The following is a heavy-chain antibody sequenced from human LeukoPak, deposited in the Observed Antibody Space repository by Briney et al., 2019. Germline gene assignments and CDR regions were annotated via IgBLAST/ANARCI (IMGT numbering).Heavy chain of an antibody. CDR1: GGSISSYY. J-gene: IGHJ5*02. V-gene: IGHV4-4*07. Sequence: SETLSLTCTVSGGSISSYYWSWIRQPAGKGLEWIGRIYTSGSTNYNPSLKSRVTMSVDTSKNQFSLKLSSVTAADTAVYYCARDRAYYYDSSGYHNWFDPWGQGTLVTVSP. CDR2: IYTSGST. D-gene: IGHD3-22*01. CDR3: ARDRAYYYDSSGYHNWFDP.